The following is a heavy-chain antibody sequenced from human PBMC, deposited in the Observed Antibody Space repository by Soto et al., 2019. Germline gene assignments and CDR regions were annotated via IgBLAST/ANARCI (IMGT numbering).Heavy chain of an antibody. CDR1: GFTFSNTW. Sequence: EVQLVVSGGGLVQPGGSLRLSCAASGFTFSNTWMHWVRQAPGKGLVWVSHINSDGTTTTYADSVKGRFTISRDNAKNTVHRQMNSLRAEDTAVYYCATDGSHAQHVWGQGTTVTVSS. CDR3: ATDGSHAQHV. V-gene: IGHV3-74*01. J-gene: IGHJ6*02. CDR2: INSDGTTT. D-gene: IGHD1-1*01.